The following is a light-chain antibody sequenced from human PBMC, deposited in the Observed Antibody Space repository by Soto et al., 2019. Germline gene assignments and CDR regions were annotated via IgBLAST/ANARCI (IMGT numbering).Light chain of an antibody. J-gene: IGKJ1*01. V-gene: IGKV3-20*01. CDR1: QSVSNNY. CDR3: QQYGSSGT. CDR2: GAS. Sequence: ILLKQSPGNPSLSPGERATLSCRASQSVSNNYLAWYQQKPGQAPRLLIYGASNRATGIPDRFSGSGSGTDFTLTISRLEPEDFAVYYCQQYGSSGTFGQGTKVDIK.